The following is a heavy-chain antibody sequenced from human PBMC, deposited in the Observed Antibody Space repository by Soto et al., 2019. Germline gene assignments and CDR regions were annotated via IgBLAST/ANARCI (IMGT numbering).Heavy chain of an antibody. V-gene: IGHV3-30-3*01. CDR2: ISYDGSNK. CDR1: GFTFSDYS. CDR3: ARERSRLDY. J-gene: IGHJ4*02. Sequence: GGSLRLSCAASGFTFSDYSMHWVRQAPGKGLEWVAVISYDGSNKYYTDSVKGRFTISRDNSKNTLYLQMDNLRADDTALYYCARERSRLDYWGQGTLVTVSS.